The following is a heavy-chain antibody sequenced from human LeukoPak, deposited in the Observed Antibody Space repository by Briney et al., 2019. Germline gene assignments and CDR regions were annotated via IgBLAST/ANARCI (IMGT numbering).Heavy chain of an antibody. CDR2: ISAYNGNT. D-gene: IGHD3-16*01. Sequence: ASVKVSCKASGYAFTSYGISWVRQAPGQGLEWMGWISAYNGNTNYAQKLQGRVTMTTDTSTSTAYMELRNLRSDDTAVYYCARVGFYYYYMDVWGKGTTVTVSS. CDR1: GYAFTSYG. J-gene: IGHJ6*03. V-gene: IGHV1-18*01. CDR3: ARVGFYYYYMDV.